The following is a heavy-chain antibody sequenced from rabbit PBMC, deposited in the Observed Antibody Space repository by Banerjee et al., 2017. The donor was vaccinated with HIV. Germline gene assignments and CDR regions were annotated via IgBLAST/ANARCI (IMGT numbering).Heavy chain of an antibody. CDR3: ARDLAGVIGWNFGL. Sequence: LEESGGDLVKPEGSLTLTCTASGFSFSSNYWVCWVRQAPGKGLEWIGCIYAGSGGSPYYASWAKGRFTISRTSSTTVTLQMTSLTAADTATYFCARDLAGVIGWNFGLWGPGTLVTVS. D-gene: IGHD4-1*01. J-gene: IGHJ4*01. CDR1: GFSFSSNYW. V-gene: IGHV1S45*01. CDR2: IYAGSGGSP.